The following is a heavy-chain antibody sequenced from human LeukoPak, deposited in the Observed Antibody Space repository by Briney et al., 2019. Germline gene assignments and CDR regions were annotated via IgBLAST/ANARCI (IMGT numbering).Heavy chain of an antibody. D-gene: IGHD4-17*01. Sequence: KPSETLSLTCTVSGGSITDYYWSWIRQPPGKGLEWIGYIYYSGSTNYNPSLKSRVTISVDTSKNQFSLKLSSVTAADTAVYYCASYGENDYWGQGTLVTVSS. CDR3: ASYGENDY. J-gene: IGHJ4*02. CDR2: IYYSGST. CDR1: GGSITDYY. V-gene: IGHV4-59*08.